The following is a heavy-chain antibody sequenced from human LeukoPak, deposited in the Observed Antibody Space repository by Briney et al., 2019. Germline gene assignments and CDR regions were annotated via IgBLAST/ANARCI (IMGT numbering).Heavy chain of an antibody. CDR1: GFTFNHYH. Sequence: GGSLRLSCAASGFTFNHYHMHWVRQAPGKRLEWVALIQDDGAKTNYADSVRGRFTISRYNSRSTVYLQMNSLKPDDTAVYYCATQNITRVVVISPFYYWGQGALVTVSS. CDR3: ATQNITRVVVISPFYY. CDR2: IQDDGAKT. V-gene: IGHV3-30*02. J-gene: IGHJ4*02. D-gene: IGHD3-22*01.